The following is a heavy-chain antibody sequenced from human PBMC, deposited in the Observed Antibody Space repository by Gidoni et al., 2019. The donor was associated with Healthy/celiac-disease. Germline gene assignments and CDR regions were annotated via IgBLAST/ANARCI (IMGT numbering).Heavy chain of an antibody. D-gene: IGHD2-2*01. Sequence: EVQLLEYGGDLVQPAGSLRLSCAASGFTFSRHAMSWVRQAPGKGLEWVLAISGSGGSTYYADSVKGRFTISRDKSKNTLYLQMNSLRAEDTAVYYCAKDIVVVPAATSGFENYWGQGTLVTVSS. CDR1: GFTFSRHA. CDR2: ISGSGGST. CDR3: AKDIVVVPAATSGFENY. V-gene: IGHV3-23*01. J-gene: IGHJ4*02.